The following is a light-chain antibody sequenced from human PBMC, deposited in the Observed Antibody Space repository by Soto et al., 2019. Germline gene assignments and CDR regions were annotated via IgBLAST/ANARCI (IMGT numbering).Light chain of an antibody. CDR1: QNVYSY. Sequence: DIQMTQSPSSLSASAGDRVTITCRASQNVYSYLSWYQLKPGRVPRLLIYDESTLQSGVPSRFSGSGSGTDFTLTINSLQPEDFATYFCQQSYSTPFSFGQGTRL. CDR2: DES. V-gene: IGKV1-39*01. CDR3: QQSYSTPFS. J-gene: IGKJ2*01.